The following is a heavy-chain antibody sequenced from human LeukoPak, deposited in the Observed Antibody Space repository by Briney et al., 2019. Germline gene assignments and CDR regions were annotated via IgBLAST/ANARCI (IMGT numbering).Heavy chain of an antibody. CDR3: ARERWSLYSNDYYYYGLDV. CDR1: GFIFSNYY. V-gene: IGHV3-7*01. CDR2: IKQDGSEK. D-gene: IGHD3-3*01. J-gene: IGHJ6*02. Sequence: GGSLRLSCAASGFIFSNYYMNWVRQAPGKGLEWVAHIKQDGSEKNYVDSVKGRFTISGDNAKNSLYLQMNSLGAEDTAVYYCARERWSLYSNDYYYYGLDVWGQGTTVTVSS.